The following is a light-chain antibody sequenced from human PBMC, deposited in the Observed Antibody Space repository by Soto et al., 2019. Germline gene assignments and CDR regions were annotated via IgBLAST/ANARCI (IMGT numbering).Light chain of an antibody. J-gene: IGKJ1*01. V-gene: IGKV1-39*01. Sequence: DIQMTQSPSSLSASLGDIVTLTCRASQDIDKYLNWYQQKPGQAPKFLIQSASTLQSGVPSRFSGSGSGTEFTLIIAGLQPEDFATYHCQQSYTIPGTFGKGTKVDIK. CDR3: QQSYTIPGT. CDR1: QDIDKY. CDR2: SAS.